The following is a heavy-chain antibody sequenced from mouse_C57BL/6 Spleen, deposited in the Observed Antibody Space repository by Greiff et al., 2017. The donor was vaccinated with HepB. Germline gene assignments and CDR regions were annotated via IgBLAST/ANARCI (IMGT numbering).Heavy chain of an antibody. CDR3: AVYYYGSSWVDY. J-gene: IGHJ4*01. D-gene: IGHD1-1*01. CDR1: GYTFTSYW. CDR2: IHPNSGST. V-gene: IGHV1-64*01. Sequence: VKLQQPGAELVKPGASVKLSCKASGYTFTSYWMHWVKQRPGQGLEWIGMIHPNSGSTNYNEKFKSKATLTVDKSSSTAYMQLSSLTSEDSAVYYCAVYYYGSSWVDYWGQGTSVTVSS.